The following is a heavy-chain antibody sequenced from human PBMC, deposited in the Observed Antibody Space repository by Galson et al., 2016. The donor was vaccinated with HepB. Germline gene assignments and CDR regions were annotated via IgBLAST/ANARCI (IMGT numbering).Heavy chain of an antibody. Sequence: SLRLSCAASGFTFGLYTMNWVRQGPGKELEWVASINSDGDRVYPVDYLKGRLTISRDHARSSVSLQMSSLRGEDSAVYYCSRSAGTTSVDAFDLWGPGTMVTVSS. CDR3: SRSAGTTSVDAFDL. CDR2: INSDGDRV. D-gene: IGHD1-14*01. J-gene: IGHJ3*01. CDR1: GFTFGLYT. V-gene: IGHV3-21*01.